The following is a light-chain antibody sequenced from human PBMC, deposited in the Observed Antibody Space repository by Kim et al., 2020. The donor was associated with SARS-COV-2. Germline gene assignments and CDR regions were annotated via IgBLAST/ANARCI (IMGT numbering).Light chain of an antibody. J-gene: IGLJ3*02. V-gene: IGLV6-57*02. CDR3: QYYESGTPWV. Sequence: LTQPHSVSESPGKTVTISCTGSSGSIANNYVQWYQQRPGSAPTTVIYEDNQRPSGVPDRFSGSIDSSSNSASLAISGLRTEDEAIYYCQYYESGTPWVFGEGTQLTVL. CDR1: SGSIANNY. CDR2: EDN.